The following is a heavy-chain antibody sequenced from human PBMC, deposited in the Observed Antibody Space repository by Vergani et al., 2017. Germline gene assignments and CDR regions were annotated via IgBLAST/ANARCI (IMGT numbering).Heavy chain of an antibody. Sequence: QVQLQESGPGLVKPSQTLSLTCSVSGVSVSSTAFYWNWIRQPAGKGLEWIGRIYGSGNINYNPSLESRVTISRDTSKMQFSLKLYSLTAADTAIYYCARHVTQDYYNDSDYFDYWGLGTLVTVSS. CDR3: ARHVTQDYYNDSDYFDY. J-gene: IGHJ4*02. CDR2: IYGSGNI. D-gene: IGHD3-22*01. CDR1: GVSVSSTAFY. V-gene: IGHV4-61*02.